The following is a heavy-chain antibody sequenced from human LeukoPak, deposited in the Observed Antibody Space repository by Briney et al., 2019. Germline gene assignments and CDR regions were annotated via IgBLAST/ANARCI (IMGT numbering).Heavy chain of an antibody. CDR1: GGSFSGYY. J-gene: IGHJ6*04. CDR3: ARESTVVVPAAMGAYYYYYGMDV. V-gene: IGHV4-34*01. D-gene: IGHD2-2*01. Sequence: PSETLSLTCAVYGGSFSGYYWSWIRQPPRKGLEWIGEINHSGSTNYNPSLKSRVTISVDTSKNQFSLKLSSVTAADTAVYYCARESTVVVPAAMGAYYYYYGMDVWGKGTTVTVSS. CDR2: INHSGST.